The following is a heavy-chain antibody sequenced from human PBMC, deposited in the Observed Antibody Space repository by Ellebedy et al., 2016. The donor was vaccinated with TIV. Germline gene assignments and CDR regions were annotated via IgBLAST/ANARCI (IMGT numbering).Heavy chain of an antibody. D-gene: IGHD3-10*01. Sequence: SGPTLVXPTETLTLTCTVSGFSLSNARMGVSWIRQPPGKALEWLAHIFSNDEKSYSTSLKSRLTISKDTSKSQVVLTMTNMDPVDTATYYCARFGEPYYYYYGMDVWGQGTTVTVSS. CDR1: GFSLSNARMG. V-gene: IGHV2-26*01. CDR2: IFSNDEK. CDR3: ARFGEPYYYYYGMDV. J-gene: IGHJ6*02.